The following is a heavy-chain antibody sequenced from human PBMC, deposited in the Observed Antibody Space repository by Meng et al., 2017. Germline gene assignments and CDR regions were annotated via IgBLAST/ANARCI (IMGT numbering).Heavy chain of an antibody. CDR3: ARGGFWWELLLGPGAFDI. CDR2: INHSGST. CDR1: GGSFSGYY. V-gene: IGHV4-34*01. D-gene: IGHD1-26*01. J-gene: IGHJ3*02. Sequence: SETLSLTCAVYGGSFSGYYWSWIRQPPGKGLEWIGEINHSGSTNYNPSLKSRVTISVDTSKNQFSLKLSSVTAADTAVYYCARGGFWWELLLGPGAFDIWGQGTMVTVSS.